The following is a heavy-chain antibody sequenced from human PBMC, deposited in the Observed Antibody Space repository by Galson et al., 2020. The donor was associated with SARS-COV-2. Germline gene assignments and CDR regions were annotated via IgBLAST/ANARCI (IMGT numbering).Heavy chain of an antibody. CDR3: ARGAGTAPNFDY. D-gene: IGHD6-13*01. V-gene: IGHV1-2*06. J-gene: IGHJ4*02. CDR1: GYSFTGYY. Sequence: ASVKVSCKASGYSFTGYYMHWVQQAPGQVLEWMGRINPNSGDTNFAQKFQGRVTMTRDTSISTAYMELRWLKSDDTAVYYCARGAGTAPNFDYWGQGTLVTVSS. CDR2: INPNSGDT.